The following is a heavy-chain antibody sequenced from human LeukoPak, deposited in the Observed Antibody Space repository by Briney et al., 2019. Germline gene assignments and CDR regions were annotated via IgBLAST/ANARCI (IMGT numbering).Heavy chain of an antibody. CDR2: INPNSGGT. CDR3: ARVPRVAATFWFDP. D-gene: IGHD2-15*01. V-gene: IGHV1-2*02. J-gene: IGHJ5*02. CDR1: GHTFTGYY. Sequence: GPSVKVSCKVYGHTFTGYYMHWVRPPPGQGLEWRGWINPNSGGTNYAQKFQGRVTMTRDTSISTAYMELSRLRSDDTAVYYCARVPRVAATFWFDPWGQGTLVTVSS.